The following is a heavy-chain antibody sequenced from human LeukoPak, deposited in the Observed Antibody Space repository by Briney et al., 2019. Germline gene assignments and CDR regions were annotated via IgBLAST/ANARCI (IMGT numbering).Heavy chain of an antibody. D-gene: IGHD3-10*01. V-gene: IGHV3-66*01. Sequence: GSLRLSCAASGFTVSSNSMSWVRQAPGKGLVWVSVIYTGGTTYYADSVKGRFTISRDNSKNTLYLQMNSLKTEDTAVYYCTLPWGSGSYYDYWGQGTLVTVSS. CDR3: TLPWGSGSYYDY. CDR2: IYTGGTT. CDR1: GFTVSSNS. J-gene: IGHJ4*02.